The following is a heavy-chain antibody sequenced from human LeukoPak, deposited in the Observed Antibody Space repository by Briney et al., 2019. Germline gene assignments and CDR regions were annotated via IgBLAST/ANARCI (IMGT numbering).Heavy chain of an antibody. CDR2: VLYSGRT. D-gene: IGHD5-24*01. CDR1: GGSISSPSDF. Sequence: SETLSLTCTVSGGSISSPSDFWGWIRQPPGKGLEWVGSVLYSGRTFYNPSLRTRLTVSVDTSKNQFSLQLRSVTAADTAVYFCAREEADNSDNAFDIWGRGTMVTVSS. V-gene: IGHV4-39*01. CDR3: AREEADNSDNAFDI. J-gene: IGHJ3*02.